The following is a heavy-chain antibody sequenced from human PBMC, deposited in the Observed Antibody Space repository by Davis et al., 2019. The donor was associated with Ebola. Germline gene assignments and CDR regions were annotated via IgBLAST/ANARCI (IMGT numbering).Heavy chain of an antibody. D-gene: IGHD5-18*01. CDR2: IYYSGST. V-gene: IGHV4-30-4*08. CDR3: ARGGRGYTYGRFDY. Sequence: MPSETLSLTCTVSGGSISSYYWSWIRQPPGKGLEWIGYIYYSGSTYYNPSLKSRVTISVDTSQNHFSLTLSSVTAADTAVYYCARGGRGYTYGRFDYWGQGTLVTVSS. J-gene: IGHJ4*02. CDR1: GGSISSYY.